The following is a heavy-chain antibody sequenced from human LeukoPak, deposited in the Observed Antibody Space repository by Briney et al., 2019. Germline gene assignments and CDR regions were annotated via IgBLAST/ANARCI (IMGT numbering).Heavy chain of an antibody. CDR3: ARVTWYRSGWYGAIDI. CDR1: GGSISSYY. Sequence: SETLSLTCTVSGGSISSYYWSWIRQPPGKGLEWIGYIYYSGSTNYNPSLKSRVTISVDTSKNQFSLKLSSVTAADTAVYYCARVTWYRSGWYGAIDIWGQGRM. V-gene: IGHV4-59*01. CDR2: IYYSGST. J-gene: IGHJ3*02. D-gene: IGHD6-19*01.